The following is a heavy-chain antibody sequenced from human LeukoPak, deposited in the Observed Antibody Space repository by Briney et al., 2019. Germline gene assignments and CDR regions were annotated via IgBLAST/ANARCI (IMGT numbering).Heavy chain of an antibody. CDR3: ARGRRRITMIVVVINDAFDI. D-gene: IGHD3-22*01. J-gene: IGHJ3*02. Sequence: PSETLSLTCAVYGGSFSGYYWSWIRQPPGKGLEWIGEINHSGSTNYNPSLKSRVTISVDTSKDQFSLKLSSVTAADTAVYYCARGRRRITMIVVVINDAFDIWGQGTMVTVSS. CDR1: GGSFSGYY. V-gene: IGHV4-34*01. CDR2: INHSGST.